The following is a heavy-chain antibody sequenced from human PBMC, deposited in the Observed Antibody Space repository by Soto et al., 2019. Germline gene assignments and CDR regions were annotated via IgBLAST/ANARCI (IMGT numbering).Heavy chain of an antibody. CDR3: ARVPFDFDPFISLYYFDY. J-gene: IGHJ4*02. Sequence: GGSLRLSCAASGFTFSDYYMSWIRQAPGKGLEWVSYISSSSSYTNYADSVKGRFTISRDNAKNSLYLQMNSLRAEDTAVYYCARVPFDFDPFISLYYFDYWGQGTLVTVSS. V-gene: IGHV3-11*03. D-gene: IGHD3-9*01. CDR1: GFTFSDYY. CDR2: ISSSSSYT.